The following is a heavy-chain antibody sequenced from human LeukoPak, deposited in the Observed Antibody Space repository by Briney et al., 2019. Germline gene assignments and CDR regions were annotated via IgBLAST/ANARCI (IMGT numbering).Heavy chain of an antibody. J-gene: IGHJ4*02. CDR2: IDQGGSQK. D-gene: IGHD3-3*01. CDR1: GFTFSNYW. CDR3: ARDKSGNNFWSGSDS. V-gene: IGHV3-7*01. Sequence: PGGSLRLSCAASGFTFSNYWMNWVRQAPGKGLEWVATIDQGGSQKYYVDSVKGRFTISRDNARNSLFLQMNSLRDEDTAVYFCARDKSGNNFWSGSDSWGQGTLVTVSS.